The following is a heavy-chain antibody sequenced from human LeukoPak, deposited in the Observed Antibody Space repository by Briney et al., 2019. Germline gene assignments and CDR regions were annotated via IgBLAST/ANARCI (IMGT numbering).Heavy chain of an antibody. CDR2: IYYSGST. CDR1: GGSISSGDYY. J-gene: IGHJ4*02. D-gene: IGHD2-2*01. CDR3: ARDHHGYQLSL. Sequence: ASETLSLTCTVSGGSISSGDYYWSWIRQPPGKGLEWIGYIYYSGSTYYNPSLKSRVTKSVDTSKNQFSLKLSSVTAADTAVYYCARDHHGYQLSLWGQGTLVTVSS. V-gene: IGHV4-30-4*08.